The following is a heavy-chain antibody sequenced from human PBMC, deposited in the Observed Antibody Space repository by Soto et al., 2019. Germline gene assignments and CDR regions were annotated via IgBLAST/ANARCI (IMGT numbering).Heavy chain of an antibody. J-gene: IGHJ5*02. CDR1: GVSVSSSPYY. D-gene: IGHD1-1*01. V-gene: IGHV4-61*01. Sequence: SETLSLTCSVSGVSVSSSPYYWSWLRQPPGKGLEWIGFIYHSGSNKYNPSFKSRVTISLDTSRKQFSLKLRSVTAADTAVYYCVRDGTKTLRDWFDPWGQGISVTVSS. CDR3: VRDGTKTLRDWFDP. CDR2: IYHSGSN.